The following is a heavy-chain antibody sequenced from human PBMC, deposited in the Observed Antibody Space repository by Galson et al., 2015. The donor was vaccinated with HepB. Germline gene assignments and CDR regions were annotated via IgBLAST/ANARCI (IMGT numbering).Heavy chain of an antibody. CDR1: GYTLTGYY. V-gene: IGHV1-2*06. CDR3: ARDFSKGFFYYHYMDV. CDR2: INPKSGGT. J-gene: IGHJ6*03. Sequence: SVKVSCKASGYTLTGYYIHWVRQAPGQGLEWMGRINPKSGGTVYAQKFQGRVTMSRDTSTSTAYMELSRLRSDDTAVYYRARDFSKGFFYYHYMDVWGKGTTVTVSS. D-gene: IGHD4-11*01.